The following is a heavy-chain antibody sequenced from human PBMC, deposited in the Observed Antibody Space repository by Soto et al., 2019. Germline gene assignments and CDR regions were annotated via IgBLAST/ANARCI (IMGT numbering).Heavy chain of an antibody. D-gene: IGHD1-26*01. CDR3: ARAKVGATTGYYYYGMDV. CDR1: GYTFTSYY. V-gene: IGHV1-46*01. J-gene: IGHJ6*02. CDR2: INPSGGST. Sequence: ASVRVSCKASGYTFTSYYMHWVRQAPGQGFEWMGIINPSGGSTSYAQKFQGRVTMTRDTSTSTVYMELSSLRSEDTAVYYCARAKVGATTGYYYYGMDVWGQGSTVTVS.